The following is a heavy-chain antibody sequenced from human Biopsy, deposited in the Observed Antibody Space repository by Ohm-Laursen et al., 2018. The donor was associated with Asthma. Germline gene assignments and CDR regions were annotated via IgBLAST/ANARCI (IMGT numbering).Heavy chain of an antibody. Sequence: SDTLSLTCTVSGGSISSDDYYWSWIRQAPGKDLEWIAYVYSSGDTYYSPSLKSRVSISLDTSKNQFSLRLTSVTAADTAVYYCARDGGLTSYPGTFHIWGQGTMVTVSS. V-gene: IGHV4-30-4*02. CDR1: GGSISSDDYY. D-gene: IGHD1-1*01. CDR3: ARDGGLTSYPGTFHI. CDR2: VYSSGDT. J-gene: IGHJ3*02.